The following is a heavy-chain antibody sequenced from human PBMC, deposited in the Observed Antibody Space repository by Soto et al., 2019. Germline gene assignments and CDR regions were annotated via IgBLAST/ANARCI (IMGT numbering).Heavy chain of an antibody. V-gene: IGHV1-46*01. CDR1: GSAITRYY. D-gene: IGHD6-19*01. CDR3: ARDTSGWSLKGLDV. J-gene: IGHJ6*02. CDR2: IKPGGGSA. Sequence: QVDLVQSGAEVKKPGASVTISCKASGSAITRYYIHWVRQAPGRGLEWMGIIKPGGGSASYAQKFQDRVTIDKDTSTGTVYMDLRSLRPEDTAVYYCARDTSGWSLKGLDVWGQGTTVNVSS.